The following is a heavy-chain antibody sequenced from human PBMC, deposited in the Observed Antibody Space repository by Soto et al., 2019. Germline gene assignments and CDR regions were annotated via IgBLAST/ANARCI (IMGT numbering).Heavy chain of an antibody. CDR1: GGSITSTNW. V-gene: IGHV4-4*02. Sequence: SETLSLTCAVSGGSITSTNWWSWVRQPPGKGLEWIGEIYHSGTTNYNPSLKSRVTISVDKSKNQFSLKLTSVTAADTAVYYCARDRGIGAAGSWAQGILVTVSS. CDR3: ARDRGIGAAGS. J-gene: IGHJ5*02. D-gene: IGHD6-13*01. CDR2: IYHSGTT.